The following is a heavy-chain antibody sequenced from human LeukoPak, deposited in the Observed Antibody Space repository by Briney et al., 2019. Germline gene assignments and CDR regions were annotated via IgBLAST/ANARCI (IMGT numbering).Heavy chain of an antibody. V-gene: IGHV3-48*04. CDR1: GFTFNTYS. J-gene: IGHJ4*02. CDR3: ASLPITMIVKGY. Sequence: PGGSLRLSCAASGFTFNTYSMNWVRQAPGKGLEWVSYISSSGSTIYYADSVKGRFTISRDNAKNSLYLQMNSLRAEDTAVYYCASLPITMIVKGYWGQGTLVTVSS. D-gene: IGHD3-22*01. CDR2: ISSSGSTI.